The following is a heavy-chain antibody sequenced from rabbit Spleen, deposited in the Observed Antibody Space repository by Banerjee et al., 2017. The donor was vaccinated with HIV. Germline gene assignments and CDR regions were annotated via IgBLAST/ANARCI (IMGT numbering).Heavy chain of an antibody. CDR2: IDDSNSGFT. V-gene: IGHV1S40*01. CDR3: ARDTGSSFSSYGMDL. Sequence: SLQGSGGALLKHGAYLTPNCMASRFVFVISDDVCWGRQAPGKGLEWISCIDDSNSGFTYSATWAKGRFTISKTSSTTVTLQMTSLTVADTATYFCARDTGSSFSSYGMDLWGPGTLVTVS. CDR1: RFVFVISDD. D-gene: IGHD8-1*01. J-gene: IGHJ6*01.